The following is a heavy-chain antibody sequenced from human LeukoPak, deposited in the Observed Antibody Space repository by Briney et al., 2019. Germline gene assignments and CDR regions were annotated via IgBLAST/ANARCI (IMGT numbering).Heavy chain of an antibody. CDR3: AKDRGFWSGYRFFFDY. J-gene: IGHJ4*02. CDR1: GFTFSSYG. CDR2: IRYDGSNK. V-gene: IGHV3-30*02. Sequence: PGGSLRLSCAASGFTFSSYGMHWVRQAPGKGLEWVAFIRYDGSNKYYADSVKGRFTISRDNSKNTLYLQMNSLRAEDTAVYYCAKDRGFWSGYRFFFDYWGQGTLVTVSS. D-gene: IGHD3-3*01.